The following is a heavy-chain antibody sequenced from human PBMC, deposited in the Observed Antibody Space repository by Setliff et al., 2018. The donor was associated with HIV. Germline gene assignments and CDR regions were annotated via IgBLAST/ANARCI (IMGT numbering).Heavy chain of an antibody. CDR2: INHSGST. V-gene: IGHV4-34*01. J-gene: IGHJ6*03. D-gene: IGHD3-3*01. CDR3: ARGTAYYNFWSGYSQDYYYYMDV. CDR1: GGSFSGYY. Sequence: SETLSLTCAVYGGSFSGYYWSWIRQSPGKGLEWIGEINHSGSTKYNPSLKSRVTISVDTSKNQFSLKLSSVTAADTALYYCARGTAYYNFWSGYSQDYYYYMDVWG.